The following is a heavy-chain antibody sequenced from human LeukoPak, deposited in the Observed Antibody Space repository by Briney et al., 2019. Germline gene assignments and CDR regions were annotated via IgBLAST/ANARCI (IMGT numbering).Heavy chain of an antibody. CDR2: ISYDGSNK. J-gene: IGHJ4*02. CDR1: GFTFSSYA. D-gene: IGHD6-19*01. CDR3: AREAVAGYYFDY. Sequence: PGGSLRLSCAASGFTFSSYAMHWVRQAPGKGLEWVAVISYDGSNKYYADSVKGRFTISRDNSKNTLYLQMNSLRAEDTAVYYCAREAVAGYYFDYWDQGTLVTVSS. V-gene: IGHV3-30-3*01.